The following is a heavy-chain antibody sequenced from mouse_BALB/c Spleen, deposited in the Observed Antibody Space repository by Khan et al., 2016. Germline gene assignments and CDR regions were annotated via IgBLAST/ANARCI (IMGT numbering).Heavy chain of an antibody. D-gene: IGHD2-2*01. CDR3: ARFDGYDPYWYFDV. CDR2: ISYSGTT. J-gene: IGHJ1*01. Sequence: EGQLQESGPSLVKPSQTLSLTCSVTGDSITSGYWNWIRKFPGNKLEYMGYISYSGTTYYNPSLRSRVSITRDTSKNQYYLLLNSVTTEDTATYYCARFDGYDPYWYFDVWGAGTTDTVSS. CDR1: GDSITSGY. V-gene: IGHV3-8*02.